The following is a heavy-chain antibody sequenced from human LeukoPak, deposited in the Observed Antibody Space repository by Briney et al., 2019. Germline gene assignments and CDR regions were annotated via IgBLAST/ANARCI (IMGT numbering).Heavy chain of an antibody. CDR1: GFTFSTYW. CDR3: ARQGNDDYVWGSYRRVDFDH. V-gene: IGHV3-7*01. D-gene: IGHD3-16*02. J-gene: IGHJ4*02. Sequence: PAGSLRLSCAASGFTFSTYWMSWVRQAPGTGLEWVANIKEDGSEQYYVDSVRGQFTISRDNAKNSLYLQVNSLRAEDTAVYYCARQGNDDYVWGSYRRVDFDHWGQGTLVTLSS. CDR2: IKEDGSEQ.